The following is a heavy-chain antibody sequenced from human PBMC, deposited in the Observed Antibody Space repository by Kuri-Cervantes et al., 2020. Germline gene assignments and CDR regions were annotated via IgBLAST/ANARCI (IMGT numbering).Heavy chain of an antibody. CDR2: IYHSGST. Sequence: SETLSLTCTVSGGSISSYYWTWIRRPLGKGLEWIGSIYHSGSTYYNPSLKSRVTISADTSKSQFSLKLSSVTAADTAVYYCARLTVDTAMVDYWGQGTLVTVSS. D-gene: IGHD5-18*01. CDR1: GGSISSYY. V-gene: IGHV4-59*08. CDR3: ARLTVDTAMVDY. J-gene: IGHJ4*02.